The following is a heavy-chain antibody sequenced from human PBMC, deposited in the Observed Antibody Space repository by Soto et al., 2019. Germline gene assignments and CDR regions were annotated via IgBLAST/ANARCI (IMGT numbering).Heavy chain of an antibody. CDR2: IYPGDSDT. CDR1: GYNFNRYW. V-gene: IGHV5-51*03. Sequence: EVYLAQSGAEVKKPGESLQISCKGSGYNFNRYWIGWVRQMLGKGLEWMGVIYPGDSDTRYSPSLQGQVTISADKSSSAAYLQWSSLQASDTATYYCARSLVNGTYEAFDIWGQGTMVTVSS. J-gene: IGHJ3*02. D-gene: IGHD6-13*01. CDR3: ARSLVNGTYEAFDI.